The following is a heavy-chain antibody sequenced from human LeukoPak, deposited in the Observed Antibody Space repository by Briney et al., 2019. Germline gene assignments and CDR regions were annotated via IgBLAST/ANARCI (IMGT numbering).Heavy chain of an antibody. CDR3: ARGQGEGYYGSGSYYFDY. V-gene: IGHV1-69*13. Sequence: SVKVSCKASGYTFTSYDINWVRQATGQGLEWMGGIIPIFGTANYAQKFQGRVTITADESTSTAYMELSSLRSEDTAVYYCARGQGEGYYGSGSYYFDYWGQGTLVTVSS. D-gene: IGHD3-10*01. CDR1: GYTFTSYD. CDR2: IIPIFGTA. J-gene: IGHJ4*02.